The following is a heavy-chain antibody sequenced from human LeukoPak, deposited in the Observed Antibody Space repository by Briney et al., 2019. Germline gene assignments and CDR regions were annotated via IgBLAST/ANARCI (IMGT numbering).Heavy chain of an antibody. CDR3: ARDSVAGYSYGPFDY. V-gene: IGHV1-46*01. Sequence: GASVKVSCKASGYTFTSYYMHWVRQAPGQGLEWMGIINPSGGSTSYAQKFQGRVTMTRDMSTSTAYMELSRLRSDDTAVYYCARDSVAGYSYGPFDYWGQGTLVTVSS. CDR1: GYTFTSYY. D-gene: IGHD5-18*01. J-gene: IGHJ4*02. CDR2: INPSGGST.